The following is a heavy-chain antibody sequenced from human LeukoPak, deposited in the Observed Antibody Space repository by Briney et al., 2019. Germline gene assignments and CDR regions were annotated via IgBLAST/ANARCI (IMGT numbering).Heavy chain of an antibody. Sequence: SETLSLTCAVYGGSFSGYYWSWIRQPPGKGLEWIGEINHSGSTNYNPPLKSRVTMLVDMSKNQFSPKLSSVTAADTAVYYCARGGDSSGYYLQDAFDIWGQGTMVTVSS. J-gene: IGHJ3*02. CDR3: ARGGDSSGYYLQDAFDI. D-gene: IGHD3-22*01. CDR1: GGSFSGYY. CDR2: INHSGST. V-gene: IGHV4-34*01.